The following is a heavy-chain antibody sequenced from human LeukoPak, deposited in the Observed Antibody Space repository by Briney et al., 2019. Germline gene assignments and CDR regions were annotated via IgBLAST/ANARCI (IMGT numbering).Heavy chain of an antibody. CDR2: IYSGGST. V-gene: IGHV3-66*01. CDR3: ARDLEDYDILTGQVHAFDI. J-gene: IGHJ3*02. Sequence: GGSLRLSCAASGFTVSSNYMSWVRQAPGKGLEWVSVIYSGGSTYYADSVKGRFTISRDNSKNTLYPQMNSLRAEDTAVYYCARDLEDYDILTGQVHAFDIWGQGTMVTVSS. D-gene: IGHD3-9*01. CDR1: GFTVSSNY.